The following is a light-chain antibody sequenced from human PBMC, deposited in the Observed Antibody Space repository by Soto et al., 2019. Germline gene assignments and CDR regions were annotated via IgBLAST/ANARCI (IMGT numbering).Light chain of an antibody. J-gene: IGLJ2*01. CDR1: SSDVGVYDY. Sequence: QSVLTQPASVSGSPGQSITISCTGTSSDVGVYDYVSWYRQYPGEAPKLLIYEVTNRPAGISNRFSGSKSGNTASLTISGLQAEDEADYYCSSFTVTSSLVFGGGTQLTVL. CDR2: EVT. V-gene: IGLV2-14*01. CDR3: SSFTVTSSLV.